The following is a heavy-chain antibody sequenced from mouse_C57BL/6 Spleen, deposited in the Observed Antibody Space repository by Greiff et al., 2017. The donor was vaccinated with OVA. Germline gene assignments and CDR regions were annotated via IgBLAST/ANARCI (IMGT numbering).Heavy chain of an antibody. CDR2: INPNNGGT. Sequence: VQLQQSGPELVKPGASVKMSCKASGYTFTDYNMHWVKQSHGKSLEWIGYINPNNGGTSYNQKFKGKATLTVNKSSSTAYMELRSLTSADSAVYYCARDYDDPYWYFDVWGTGTTVTVSS. CDR3: ARDYDDPYWYFDV. CDR1: GYTFTDYN. V-gene: IGHV1-22*01. J-gene: IGHJ1*03. D-gene: IGHD2-4*01.